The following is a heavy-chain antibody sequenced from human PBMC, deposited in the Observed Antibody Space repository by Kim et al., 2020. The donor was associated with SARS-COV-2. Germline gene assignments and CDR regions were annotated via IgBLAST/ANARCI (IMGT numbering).Heavy chain of an antibody. V-gene: IGHV4-34*01. Sequence: SETLSLTCAVYGGSFSGYYWSWIRQPPGKGLEWIGEINHSGSTNYNPSLKSRVTISVDTSKNQFSLKLSSVTAADTAVYYCAREQYPSSGRLHRRGFGYWGQGTLVTVSS. CDR2: INHSGST. J-gene: IGHJ4*02. CDR1: GGSFSGYY. D-gene: IGHD6-19*01. CDR3: AREQYPSSGRLHRRGFGY.